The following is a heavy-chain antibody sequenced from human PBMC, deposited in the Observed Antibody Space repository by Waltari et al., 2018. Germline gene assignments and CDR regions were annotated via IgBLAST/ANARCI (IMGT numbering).Heavy chain of an antibody. CDR3: TKRAESNGWTGWIFDY. D-gene: IGHD6-19*01. Sequence: EVQLLESGGGLVQPGGSLRLSCAASGSTFSSYAMSWVRQAPGKGLEWVSAISDVGSNTYYADAVKGRFTMSRDNSKNTLNLQMNSLRAEDTAVYYCTKRAESNGWTGWIFDYWGQGTLVTVSS. CDR1: GSTFSSYA. V-gene: IGHV3-23*01. J-gene: IGHJ4*02. CDR2: ISDVGSNT.